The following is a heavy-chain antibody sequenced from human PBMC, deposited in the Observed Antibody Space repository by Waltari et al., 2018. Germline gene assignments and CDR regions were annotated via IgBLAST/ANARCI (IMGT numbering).Heavy chain of an antibody. J-gene: IGHJ2*01. D-gene: IGHD2-15*01. CDR2: INPNSGGT. Sequence: QVQLVQSGAEVKKPGASVKVSCKASGYTFTGYYMHWVRQDPGQGLEWMGWINPNSGGTNYAQKFQGRVTMTRDTSISTAYMELSRLRSDDTAVYYCARDNCSGGSCLYYFDLWGRGTLVTVSS. V-gene: IGHV1-2*02. CDR3: ARDNCSGGSCLYYFDL. CDR1: GYTFTGYY.